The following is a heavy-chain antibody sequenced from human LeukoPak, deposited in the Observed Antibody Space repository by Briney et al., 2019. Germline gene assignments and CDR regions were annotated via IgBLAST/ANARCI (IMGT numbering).Heavy chain of an antibody. Sequence: PSETLSLTCGVSGGSISGTNWWSWVRQPPGQGLEWIGEISLAGQTNYNPSLNGRVTMSLDKSSNQLSLHLTSVTAADPAPYFFTREGGPCCPFGYGGQGALVIASS. D-gene: IGHD2-15*01. J-gene: IGHJ4*02. CDR3: TREGGPCCPFGY. V-gene: IGHV4/OR15-8*02. CDR1: GGSISGTNW. CDR2: ISLAGQT.